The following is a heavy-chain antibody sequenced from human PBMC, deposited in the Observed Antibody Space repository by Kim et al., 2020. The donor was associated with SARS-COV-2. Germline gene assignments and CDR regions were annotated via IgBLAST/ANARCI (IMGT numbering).Heavy chain of an antibody. Sequence: GGSLRLSCAASGFAFTRDWMTWVRQAPGKGLEWVANIKPDGTQKYYVDSVKGRFIISRDNAKNSLYVQMNSLRAEDTALYYCGRHNGDYKYAIDVWGQGT. D-gene: IGHD7-27*01. CDR3: GRHNGDYKYAIDV. CDR2: IKPDGTQK. V-gene: IGHV3-7*01. CDR1: GFAFTRDW. J-gene: IGHJ6*02.